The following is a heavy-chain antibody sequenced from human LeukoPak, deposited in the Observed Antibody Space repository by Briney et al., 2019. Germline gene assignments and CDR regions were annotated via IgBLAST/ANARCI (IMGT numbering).Heavy chain of an antibody. V-gene: IGHV4-59*08. Sequence: PSETLSLPCTVSGGSIGSYYWSWIRQPPGKGLEWLGYIYYTGSTDYNPSLESRVTMSVDTSKNQFSLKLRSMTAADTAVYYCARPGVGSGRYGAFDIWGQGTMVTVSS. J-gene: IGHJ3*02. D-gene: IGHD1-26*01. CDR1: GGSIGSYY. CDR3: ARPGVGSGRYGAFDI. CDR2: IYYTGST.